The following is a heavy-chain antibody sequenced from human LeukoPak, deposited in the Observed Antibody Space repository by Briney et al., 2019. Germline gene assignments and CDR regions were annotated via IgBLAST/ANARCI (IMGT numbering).Heavy chain of an antibody. CDR1: GGTFSSYT. Sequence: SVKVSCKASGGTFSSYTISWVRQAPGQGLEWMGGIIPILGIANYAQKFQGRVTITADKSTSTAYMELSSLRSEDTAVYYCASGWLQSHDAFDIWGQGQWSPSLQ. CDR2: IIPILGIA. J-gene: IGHJ3*02. CDR3: ASGWLQSHDAFDI. D-gene: IGHD5-24*01. V-gene: IGHV1-69*10.